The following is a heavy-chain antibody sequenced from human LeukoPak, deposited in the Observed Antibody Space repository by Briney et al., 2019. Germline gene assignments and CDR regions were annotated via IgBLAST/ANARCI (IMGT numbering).Heavy chain of an antibody. J-gene: IGHJ3*02. Sequence: GGSLRLSCAASGFTFSSYSMNWVRQAPGKGLEWVSSTSSSSSYIYYADSVKGRFTISRDNAKNSLYLQMNSLRAEDTAVYYCARDLWEMATIGWAFDIWGQGTMVTVSS. CDR3: ARDLWEMATIGWAFDI. CDR1: GFTFSSYS. V-gene: IGHV3-21*01. CDR2: TSSSSSYI. D-gene: IGHD5-24*01.